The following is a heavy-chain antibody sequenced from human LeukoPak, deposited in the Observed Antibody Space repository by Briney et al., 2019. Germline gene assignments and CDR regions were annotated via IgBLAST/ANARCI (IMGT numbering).Heavy chain of an antibody. Sequence: GGSLRLSCAASGFTFSSYEMNWVRQAPGKGLEWVSYISSSGSTIYYADSWKGRFTISRDNAKNSLYLQMNSLRAEDTAVYYCARRSVLIHYYYDSSGYYFDYWGQGTLVTVSS. D-gene: IGHD3-22*01. J-gene: IGHJ4*02. V-gene: IGHV3-48*03. CDR1: GFTFSSYE. CDR3: ARRSVLIHYYYDSSGYYFDY. CDR2: ISSSGSTI.